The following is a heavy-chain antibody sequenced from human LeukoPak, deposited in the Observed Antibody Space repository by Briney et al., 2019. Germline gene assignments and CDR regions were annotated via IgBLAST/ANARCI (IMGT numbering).Heavy chain of an antibody. Sequence: ASVKVSCKASGYTFTSYDINWVRQATGQGLEWMGWMNPNSGNTGYAQKFQGRVTITRNTSISTAYMELSSLRSEDTAVYYCARGHYDFWSGPKLFDYWGQGTLVTVSS. J-gene: IGHJ4*02. V-gene: IGHV1-8*03. CDR1: GYTFTSYD. CDR2: MNPNSGNT. D-gene: IGHD3-3*01. CDR3: ARGHYDFWSGPKLFDY.